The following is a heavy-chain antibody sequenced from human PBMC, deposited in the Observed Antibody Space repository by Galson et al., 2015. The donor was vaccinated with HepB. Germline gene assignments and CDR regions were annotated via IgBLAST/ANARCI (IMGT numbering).Heavy chain of an antibody. CDR3: AREGNGVVGVSGGEFLDY. V-gene: IGHV3-21*01. CDR2: ISSSSSYI. Sequence: SLRLSCAASGFTFSSYSMNWVRQAPGKGLEWVSSISSSSSYIYYADSVKGRFTISRDNAKNSLYLQMNSLRAEDTAVYYCAREGNGVVGVSGGEFLDYWGQGTLVTVSS. J-gene: IGHJ4*02. CDR1: GFTFSSYS. D-gene: IGHD3-10*01.